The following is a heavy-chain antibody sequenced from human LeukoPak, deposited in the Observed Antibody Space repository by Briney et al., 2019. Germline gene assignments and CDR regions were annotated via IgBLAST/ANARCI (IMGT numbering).Heavy chain of an antibody. Sequence: GGSLRLSCAASGFTFSSYWMHWIRQAPGKGLEWVSVIYTGGGTDHADSVKGRFTISRDNSKNTLSLQMNSLRADDTAIYYCTRSGYRHPYHFESWGQGTLVIVSS. D-gene: IGHD3-22*01. CDR1: GFTFSSYW. V-gene: IGHV3-53*01. CDR2: IYTGGGT. J-gene: IGHJ4*02. CDR3: TRSGYRHPYHFES.